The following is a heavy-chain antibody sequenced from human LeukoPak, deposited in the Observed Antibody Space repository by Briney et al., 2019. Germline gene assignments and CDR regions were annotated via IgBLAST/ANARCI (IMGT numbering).Heavy chain of an antibody. CDR3: ARGFLAYFDY. V-gene: IGHV4-34*01. CDR2: INHSGST. Sequence: SETLSLTCAVYGGSFTGYYWNWIRQPPGKGLGWIGEINHSGSTNYNPSLKSRVTISVDTSKNQFSLKLSSVTAADTAVYYCARGFLAYFDYWGQGTLVTVSS. CDR1: GGSFTGYY. J-gene: IGHJ4*02. D-gene: IGHD3-3*01.